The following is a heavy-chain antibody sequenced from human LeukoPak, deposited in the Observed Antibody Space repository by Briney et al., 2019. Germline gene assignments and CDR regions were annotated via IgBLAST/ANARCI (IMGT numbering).Heavy chain of an antibody. D-gene: IGHD6-19*01. V-gene: IGHV3-74*01. Sequence: GGSLRLSCAASGFTFSNYWMRWVRQAPGKGLVWVSRINSDGSTTSYADSVKGRFTISRDNAKNTLYLQMNSLRAEDTAVYYCAQIAVAGTTDIGYWGQGTLVTVSS. CDR3: AQIAVAGTTDIGY. J-gene: IGHJ4*02. CDR2: INSDGSTT. CDR1: GFTFSNYW.